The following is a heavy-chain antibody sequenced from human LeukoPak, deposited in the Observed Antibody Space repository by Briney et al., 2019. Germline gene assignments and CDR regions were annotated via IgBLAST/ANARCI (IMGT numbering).Heavy chain of an antibody. CDR3: ASELGKVTMVRGVIT. Sequence: SETLSLTCAVYGGSFSGYYWSWIRQPPGKGLEWIGEINHSGSTNYNPSLKSRVTISVDTSKNQFSLKLSSVTAADTAVYYCASELGKVTMVRGVITWGQGTLVTVSS. V-gene: IGHV4-34*01. D-gene: IGHD3-10*01. CDR1: GGSFSGYY. J-gene: IGHJ5*02. CDR2: INHSGST.